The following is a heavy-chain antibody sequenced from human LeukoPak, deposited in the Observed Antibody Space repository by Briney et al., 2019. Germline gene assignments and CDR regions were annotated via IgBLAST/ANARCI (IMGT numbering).Heavy chain of an antibody. CDR2: ISSSSSYI. Sequence: GGSLRLSCAASGFTFSSYSMNRVRQAPGKGLEWVSSISSSSSYIYYADSVKGRFTISRDNAKNSLYLQMNSLRAEDTAVYYCARDTSPSIAAVGYDAFDIWGQGTMVTVSS. CDR3: ARDTSPSIAAVGYDAFDI. V-gene: IGHV3-21*01. J-gene: IGHJ3*02. D-gene: IGHD6-13*01. CDR1: GFTFSSYS.